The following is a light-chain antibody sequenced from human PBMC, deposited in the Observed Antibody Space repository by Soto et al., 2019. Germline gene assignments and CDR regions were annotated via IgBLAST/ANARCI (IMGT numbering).Light chain of an antibody. V-gene: IGLV2-14*01. Sequence: QFVLTQPASVSLSPGQSITISCTGTSSDVGGYNYVSWYQQHPGKAPKLMIYEVSNRPSGVSNRFSGSKSGNTASLTISGLQAEDEADYYCSSYTSSSTPYVFGTGTKVTVL. CDR3: SSYTSSSTPYV. CDR1: SSDVGGYNY. J-gene: IGLJ1*01. CDR2: EVS.